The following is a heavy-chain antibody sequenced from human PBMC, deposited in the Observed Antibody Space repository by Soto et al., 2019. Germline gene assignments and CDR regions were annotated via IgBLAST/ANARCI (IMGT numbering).Heavy chain of an antibody. Sequence: PSETLSLTCTVSGGTISSWYWSWIRQPPGKGLEWIGYIYYSGSTNCNPSLKSRVTISVDTSKNQFSLKLSSVTAADTAVYYCARRYGSAIDPWGQGTLVTVSS. J-gene: IGHJ5*02. D-gene: IGHD1-26*01. V-gene: IGHV4-59*08. CDR3: ARRYGSAIDP. CDR2: IYYSGST. CDR1: GGTISSWY.